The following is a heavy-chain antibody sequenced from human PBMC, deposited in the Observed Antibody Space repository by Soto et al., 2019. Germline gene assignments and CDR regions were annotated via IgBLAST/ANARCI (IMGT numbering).Heavy chain of an antibody. V-gene: IGHV3-30*18. CDR1: GFTFSSYG. D-gene: IGHD3-3*01. CDR3: AKLSITEPTILAQEPGDDAFDI. Sequence: QVQLVESGGGVVQPGRSLRLSCAASGFTFSSYGMHWVRQAPGKGLEWVAVISYDGSNKYYADSVKCRFTISRDNSKNTLYLQMKSLRAEDTSVYYCAKLSITEPTILAQEPGDDAFDIWGQGTMVTVSS. J-gene: IGHJ3*02. CDR2: ISYDGSNK.